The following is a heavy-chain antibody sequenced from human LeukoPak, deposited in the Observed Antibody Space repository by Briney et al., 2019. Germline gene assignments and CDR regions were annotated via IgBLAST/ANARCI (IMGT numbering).Heavy chain of an antibody. J-gene: IGHJ5*02. CDR1: GYSSSNYG. CDR2: IHIYRGNT. Sequence: ASVKVSCKASGYSSSNYGISWVRQAPGQGLEWMGWIHIYRGNTNYAQKFQGRVTMTTDTSTSTVYMEVRGLRSDDTAMYYGARDVGITVADSFDPWGQGTLVTVSS. D-gene: IGHD6-13*01. V-gene: IGHV1-18*01. CDR3: ARDVGITVADSFDP.